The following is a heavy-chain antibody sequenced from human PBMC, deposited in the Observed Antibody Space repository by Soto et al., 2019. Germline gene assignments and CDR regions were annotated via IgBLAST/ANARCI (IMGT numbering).Heavy chain of an antibody. CDR2: ISAYSGDT. V-gene: IGHV1-18*01. J-gene: IGHJ4*02. CDR3: ARGTPDRLEQLTNVLFDY. Sequence: ASVKVSCKASGYTFTTYGISWVRQAPGQGLEWMGWISAYSGDTKYAQKFQGRVTITADKSTSTAYMELSSLRSEDTAVYYCARGTPDRLEQLTNVLFDYWGQGTLVTVSS. CDR1: GYTFTTYG. D-gene: IGHD6-6*01.